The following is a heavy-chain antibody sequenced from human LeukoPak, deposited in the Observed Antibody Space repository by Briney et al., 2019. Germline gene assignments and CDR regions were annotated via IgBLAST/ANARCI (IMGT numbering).Heavy chain of an antibody. Sequence: PGGSLRLSCATSGFTLSSFSMNWVRQAPGKGLEWVSSISSSSSYIYYADSMKGRFTVSRDNAKNSLYLQMNSLRAEDTAVYYCARDRGGSYYRYYYYYMDVWGKGTTVTVSS. J-gene: IGHJ6*03. CDR3: ARDRGGSYYRYYYYYMDV. CDR1: GFTLSSFS. CDR2: ISSSSSYI. D-gene: IGHD1-26*01. V-gene: IGHV3-21*06.